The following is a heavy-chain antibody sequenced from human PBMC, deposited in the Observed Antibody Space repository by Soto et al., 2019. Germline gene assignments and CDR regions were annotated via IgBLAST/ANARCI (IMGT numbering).Heavy chain of an antibody. CDR3: ARDLYPLTGGIDY. D-gene: IGHD2-2*02. J-gene: IGHJ4*02. Sequence: SETLSLTCNVSGGSVRSDNYYWSWIRQPPGKGLEWIGYIHSSGSTNYNPSLKSRVTISVDMSKNQFSLRLASVTAADTAVYYCARDLYPLTGGIDYWGQGTLVTVSS. V-gene: IGHV4-61*01. CDR1: GGSVRSDNYY. CDR2: IHSSGST.